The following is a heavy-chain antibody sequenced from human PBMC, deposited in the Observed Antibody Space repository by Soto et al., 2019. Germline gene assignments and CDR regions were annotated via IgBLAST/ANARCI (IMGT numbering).Heavy chain of an antibody. D-gene: IGHD3-22*01. J-gene: IGHJ4*02. Sequence: GGSLRLSCAASGITVGTNYMSWVRQAPGKGLEWVSIIYSGGNTYYADSVKGRFTISRDNSKNTLHLQMNSLRAEDTAVYYCARNSEYYDSRVYHYPFDFWGQGTLVTVSS. CDR1: GITVGTNY. V-gene: IGHV3-66*01. CDR3: ARNSEYYDSRVYHYPFDF. CDR2: IYSGGNT.